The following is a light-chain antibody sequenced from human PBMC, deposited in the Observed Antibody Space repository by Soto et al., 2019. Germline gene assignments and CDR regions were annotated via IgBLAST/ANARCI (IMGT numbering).Light chain of an antibody. CDR2: DVS. Sequence: QSAPTQPASVSGSPGQSITISCTGTSSDVGAYNYVSWYQQHPGKAPKLMIFDVSNRPSGVSNRFSGSKSGNTASLTISGLQAEDEADYYCSSYTTATTRVFGGGTQLTVL. CDR3: SSYTTATTRV. V-gene: IGLV2-14*01. CDR1: SSDVGAYNY. J-gene: IGLJ3*02.